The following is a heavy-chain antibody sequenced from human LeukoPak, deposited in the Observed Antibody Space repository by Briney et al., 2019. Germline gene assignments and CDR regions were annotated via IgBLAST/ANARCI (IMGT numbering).Heavy chain of an antibody. J-gene: IGHJ4*02. D-gene: IGHD6-19*01. CDR3: ARVQESVAGHFDY. Sequence: SETLSLTCTVSGYSISSGYYWGWIRQPPGKGLEWIGSIYHSGSTYYNPSLKSRVTISVDTSKNQFSLKLSSVTAADTAVYYCARVQESVAGHFDYWGQGTLVTVSS. CDR2: IYHSGST. V-gene: IGHV4-38-2*02. CDR1: GYSISSGYY.